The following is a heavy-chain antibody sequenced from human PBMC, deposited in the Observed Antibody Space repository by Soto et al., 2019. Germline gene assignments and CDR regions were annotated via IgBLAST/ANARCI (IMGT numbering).Heavy chain of an antibody. D-gene: IGHD5-18*01. CDR2: ISAHNGNT. J-gene: IGHJ4*02. CDR1: GYTFTSYS. CDR3: ARDTAMALPDA. Sequence: QFQLVQSGAEVKKPGASVKVSCKASGYTFTSYSITWVRQAPGQGLAWMGWISAHNGNTKYAQKLQGRGTMTTGTSTSAAYMEVRSLRSDDTAVYYCARDTAMALPDAWGQGTLVTVSS. V-gene: IGHV1-18*01.